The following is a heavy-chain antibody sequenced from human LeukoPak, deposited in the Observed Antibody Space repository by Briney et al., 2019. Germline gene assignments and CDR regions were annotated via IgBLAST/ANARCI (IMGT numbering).Heavy chain of an antibody. Sequence: PGGSLRLSCAASGFSVSTNYMGWVRQAPGKGLEWVSIIYSGGSTYYADSVKGRFTVSRDNSKNTLYLQMNSLRAEDTAVYYCARVGDHYHWYFDLWGRGTLVTVSS. V-gene: IGHV3-53*01. CDR3: ARVGDHYHWYFDL. CDR1: GFSVSTNY. J-gene: IGHJ2*01. CDR2: IYSGGST. D-gene: IGHD3-10*01.